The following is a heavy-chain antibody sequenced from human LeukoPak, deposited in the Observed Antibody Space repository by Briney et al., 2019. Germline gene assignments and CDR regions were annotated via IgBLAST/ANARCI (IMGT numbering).Heavy chain of an antibody. V-gene: IGHV1-58*01. Sequence: ASVKVSCKASGFTFTSSAVQWVRQARGQRLEWIGWIVVGSGNTNYAQKSQERVTITRDMSTSTAYMELSSLRSEDTAVYYCAASIVGATQGDYWGQGTLVTVSS. CDR1: GFTFTSSA. CDR3: AASIVGATQGDY. D-gene: IGHD1-26*01. J-gene: IGHJ4*02. CDR2: IVVGSGNT.